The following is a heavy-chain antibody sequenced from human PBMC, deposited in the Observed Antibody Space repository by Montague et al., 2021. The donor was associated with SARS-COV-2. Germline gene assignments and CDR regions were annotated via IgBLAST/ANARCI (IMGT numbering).Heavy chain of an antibody. Sequence: SETLSLTCDVSGASVMAFHWTWVRESPATGLEWIGVVRAAGVTNYNPSLGSRIVIFMDTPKAQFSLTLTSLTIADTAIYYCARFIRTGETSRFDQWGQGIRV. J-gene: IGHJ4*02. V-gene: IGHV4-59*02. CDR2: VRAAGVT. D-gene: IGHD7-27*01. CDR1: GASVMAFH. CDR3: ARFIRTGETSRFDQ.